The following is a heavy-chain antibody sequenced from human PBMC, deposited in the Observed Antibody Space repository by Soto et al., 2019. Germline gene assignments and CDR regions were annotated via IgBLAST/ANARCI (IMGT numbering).Heavy chain of an antibody. D-gene: IGHD5-18*01. CDR2: IWYDGSNK. CDR1: GFTFSSYG. CDR3: ARDLRDTDMEPIILYYYYGMDV. J-gene: IGHJ6*02. Sequence: PGGSLRLSCAASGFTFSSYGMHWVRQAPGKGLEWVAVIWYDGSNKYYADSVKGRFTISRDNSKNTLYLQMNSLRAEDTAVYYCARDLRDTDMEPIILYYYYGMDVWGQGTTVTVSS. V-gene: IGHV3-33*01.